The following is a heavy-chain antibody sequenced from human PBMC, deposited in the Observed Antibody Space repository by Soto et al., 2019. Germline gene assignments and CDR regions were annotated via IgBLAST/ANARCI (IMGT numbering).Heavy chain of an antibody. CDR2: INGDNGNT. Sequence: QVQLVQSGAEVKKPGASVKVSCKASGYTFTSYAVHWVRQAPGQRPEWMGWINGDNGNTKYSLRFQGRVTITRDTAASTADMQLSSLRSGDTAVYYCVGGVIGSTGFQHWCQGTLVIVSS. CDR1: GYTFTSYA. D-gene: IGHD3-10*01. CDR3: VGGVIGSTGFQH. V-gene: IGHV1-3*01. J-gene: IGHJ1*01.